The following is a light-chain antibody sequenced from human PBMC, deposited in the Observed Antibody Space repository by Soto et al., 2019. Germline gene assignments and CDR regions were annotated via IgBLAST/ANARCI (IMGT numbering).Light chain of an antibody. V-gene: IGLV1-51*01. CDR3: GTWYSSLSAVV. J-gene: IGLJ2*01. CDR2: DNN. Sequence: QSVLTQPPSVSAAPGQKVNISCSGSSSNIGNNYVSWYQQLPGTAPKLLIYDNNKRPSGIPDRFSGSKSGTSATLGITGLQTGDEADYYCGTWYSSLSAVVFGGGTQLTVL. CDR1: SSNIGNNY.